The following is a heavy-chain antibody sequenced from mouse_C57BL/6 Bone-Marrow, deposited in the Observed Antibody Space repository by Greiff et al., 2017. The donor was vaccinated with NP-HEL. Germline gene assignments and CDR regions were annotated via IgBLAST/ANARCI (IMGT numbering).Heavy chain of an antibody. Sequence: VHLVESGAELVKPGASVKLSCKASGYTFTEYTIHWVKQRSGQGLEWIGWFYPGSGSIKYNEKFKDKATLTADKSSSTVYMELSRLTSEDSAVYFCARHEERLYYRGSMDYWGQGTSVTVSS. CDR1: GYTFTEYT. D-gene: IGHD2-14*01. CDR2: FYPGSGSI. CDR3: ARHEERLYYRGSMDY. J-gene: IGHJ4*01. V-gene: IGHV1-62-2*01.